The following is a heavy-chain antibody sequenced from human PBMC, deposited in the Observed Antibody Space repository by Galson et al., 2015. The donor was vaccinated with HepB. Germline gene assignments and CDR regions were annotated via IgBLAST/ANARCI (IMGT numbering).Heavy chain of an antibody. CDR1: GFTFSTYS. D-gene: IGHD6-13*01. CDR3: ARDSGIAGADDY. V-gene: IGHV3-48*02. CDR2: INGGSSTI. J-gene: IGHJ4*02. Sequence: SLRLSCAASGFTFSTYSMTWVRQAPGKGLEWVSYINGGSSTISYVDSVKGRFNISRDNATNSLYLQMNSLRDDDTAVYYCARDSGIAGADDYWGQGTLVTVSS.